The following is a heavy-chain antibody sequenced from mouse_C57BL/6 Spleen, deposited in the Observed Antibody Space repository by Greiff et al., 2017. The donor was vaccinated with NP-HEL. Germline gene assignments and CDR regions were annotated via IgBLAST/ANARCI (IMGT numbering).Heavy chain of an antibody. J-gene: IGHJ3*01. CDR3: ASPRDITTERFAY. Sequence: QVQLQQSGAELARPGASVKLSCKASGYTFTSYGISWVKQRTGQGLEWIGEIYPRSGNTYYNEKFKGKATLTADKSSSTAYMELRSLTSEDSAVYVCASPRDITTERFAYWGQGTLVTVSA. CDR1: GYTFTSYG. CDR2: IYPRSGNT. D-gene: IGHD1-1*01. V-gene: IGHV1-81*01.